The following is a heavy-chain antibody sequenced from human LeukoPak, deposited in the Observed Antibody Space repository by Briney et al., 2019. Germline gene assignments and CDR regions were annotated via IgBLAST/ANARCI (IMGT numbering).Heavy chain of an antibody. CDR1: GFDFNDYG. CDR2: INSDGSST. Sequence: GGSLRLSCAASGFDFNDYGMHWVRQAPGRGLVWVSRINSDGSSTTYADSVKGRFTVSRDNAENTLYLQMNSLRAEDTAVYYCARDTWYSSGWYGSYYYYMDVWGKGTTVTVSS. J-gene: IGHJ6*03. V-gene: IGHV3-74*01. CDR3: ARDTWYSSGWYGSYYYYMDV. D-gene: IGHD6-19*01.